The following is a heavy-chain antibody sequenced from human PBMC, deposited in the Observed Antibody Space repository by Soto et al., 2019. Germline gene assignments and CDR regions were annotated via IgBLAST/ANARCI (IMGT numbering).Heavy chain of an antibody. D-gene: IGHD1-20*01. J-gene: IGHJ5*02. CDR1: GGTFSSYA. CDR3: AREHLITGTNPWFDP. Sequence: SVKVSCKASGGTFSSYAISWVRQAPGQGLEWMGGIIPIFGTANYAQKFQGRVTITADESTSTAYMELSSLRSEDTAVYYCAREHLITGTNPWFDPWGQGTRVTVSS. CDR2: IIPIFGTA. V-gene: IGHV1-69*13.